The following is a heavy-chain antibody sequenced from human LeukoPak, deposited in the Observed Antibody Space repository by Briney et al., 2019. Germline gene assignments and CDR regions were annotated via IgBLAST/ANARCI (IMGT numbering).Heavy chain of an antibody. CDR3: ARGTSSSWYVTYYYYMDV. CDR2: INHSGST. CDR1: GGSFSGYY. J-gene: IGHJ6*03. Sequence: PSETLSLTCAVYGGSFSGYYWSWIRQPPGKGLEWIGEINHSGSTNYNPSLKSRVTISVDTSKNQFSLKLSSVTAADTAVYYCARGTSSSWYVTYYYYMDVWGKGTTVTVSS. V-gene: IGHV4-34*01. D-gene: IGHD6-13*01.